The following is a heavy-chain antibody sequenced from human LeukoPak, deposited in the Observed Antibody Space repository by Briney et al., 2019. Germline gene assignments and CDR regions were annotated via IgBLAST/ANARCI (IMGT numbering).Heavy chain of an antibody. D-gene: IGHD1-26*01. CDR1: GDIFTTYY. CDR2: INTNIGGT. CDR3: ARNWEL. V-gene: IGHV1-2*02. J-gene: IGHJ4*02. Sequence: ASVKVSCKVSGDIFTTYYIQWVRQAPGEGLEWVGWINTNIGGTNSAPKFQGRVSMTTDTSISTAYLELTRLTSDDTAIYYCARNWELWGQGILVTVSS.